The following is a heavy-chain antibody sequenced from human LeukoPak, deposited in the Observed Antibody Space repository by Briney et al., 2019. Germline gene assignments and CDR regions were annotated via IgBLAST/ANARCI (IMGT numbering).Heavy chain of an antibody. CDR2: ISGSGVST. V-gene: IGHV3-23*01. D-gene: IGHD2-2*01. CDR3: AKDPANQLLYPAHFSH. Sequence: GGSLRLSCAASGFTFSSYVMNWVRQAPGKGLERGSAISGSGVSTSNADSVKGRFTISRDNSKNALYLHMNSLRAEDTAIYFCAKDPANQLLYPAHFSHWGQGTLVTVSS. J-gene: IGHJ1*01. CDR1: GFTFSSYV.